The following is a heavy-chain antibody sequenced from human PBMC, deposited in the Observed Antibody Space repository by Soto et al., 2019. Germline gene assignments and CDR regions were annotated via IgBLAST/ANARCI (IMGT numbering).Heavy chain of an antibody. J-gene: IGHJ6*02. CDR3: SGCRAGACHQNYGMDV. Sequence: EVHLVESGGGMVKPGGSLRLSCAVSGFTFSSCTMNWVRQAPGKGLEWVSSISPSTSHIYYADSVKGRFTISRDNAKNSLFLQRSSLRAENTAVYYCSGCRAGACHQNYGMDVWGQGTTVTVSS. V-gene: IGHV3-21*01. CDR2: ISPSTSHI. CDR1: GFTFSSCT. D-gene: IGHD2-15*01.